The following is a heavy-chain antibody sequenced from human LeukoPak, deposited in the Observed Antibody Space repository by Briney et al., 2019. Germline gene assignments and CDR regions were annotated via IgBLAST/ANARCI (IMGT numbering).Heavy chain of an antibody. D-gene: IGHD6-25*01. CDR1: GDSISRSTYY. CDR3: ARSSGTGTFSY. V-gene: IGHV4-39*02. Sequence: SETLSLTCTVSGDSISRSTYYWAWIRQPPGKGLEWIGSVYYGRSPYFNPSLESRATTSVDTSKNHFSLKMSSVTAADTAVYYCARSSGTGTFSYWGQGTLVTVSS. J-gene: IGHJ4*02. CDR2: VYYGRSP.